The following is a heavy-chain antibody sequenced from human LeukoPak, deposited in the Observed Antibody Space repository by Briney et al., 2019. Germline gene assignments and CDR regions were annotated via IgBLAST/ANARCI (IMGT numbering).Heavy chain of an antibody. J-gene: IGHJ5*02. CDR1: RCLFNDRG. CDR2: INQDGGAV. V-gene: IGHV3-7*05. D-gene: IGHD1-26*01. CDR3: ASSDTGRGAIVGGRDDH. Sequence: GGSLRLSFAAARCLFNDRGMSRVGQAPGKGLEWVANINQDGGAVYYVDSVKGRFTISRDNAENSLFLQMDSLRVEDTAVYYLASSDTGRGAIVGGRDDHLGQGTLVTVSS.